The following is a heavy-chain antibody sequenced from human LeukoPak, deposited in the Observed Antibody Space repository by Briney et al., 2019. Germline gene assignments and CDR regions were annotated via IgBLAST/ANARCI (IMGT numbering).Heavy chain of an antibody. Sequence: ASVKVSCKASGYTFTSYGISWVRQAPGQGLEWMGWINPNSGGTNYAQKFQGRVTMTRDTSISTAYMELSRLRSDDTAVYYCAREGSGYCSGGSCYDGANWFDPWGQGTLVTVSS. D-gene: IGHD2-15*01. CDR3: AREGSGYCSGGSCYDGANWFDP. CDR1: GYTFTSYG. V-gene: IGHV1-2*02. J-gene: IGHJ5*02. CDR2: INPNSGGT.